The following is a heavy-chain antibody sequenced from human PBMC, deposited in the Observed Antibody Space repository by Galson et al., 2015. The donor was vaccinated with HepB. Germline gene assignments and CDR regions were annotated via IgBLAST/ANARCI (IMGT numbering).Heavy chain of an antibody. CDR3: ARDWRSSTSSSKAEYFQH. Sequence: SVKVSCKASGGTFSSYAISWVRQAPGQGLEWMGGIIPIFGTANYAQKFQGRVTITADESTSTAYMELSSLRSEDTAVYYCARDWRSSTSSSKAEYFQHWGQGTLVTVSS. V-gene: IGHV1-69*13. J-gene: IGHJ1*01. CDR1: GGTFSSYA. D-gene: IGHD2-2*01. CDR2: IIPIFGTA.